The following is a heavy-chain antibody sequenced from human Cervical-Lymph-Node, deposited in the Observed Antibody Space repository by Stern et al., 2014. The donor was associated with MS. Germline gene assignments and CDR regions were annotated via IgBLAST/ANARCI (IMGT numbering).Heavy chain of an antibody. CDR2: IRPMVGRA. CDR1: GGTFSTSV. V-gene: IGHV1-69*01. J-gene: IGHJ4*02. D-gene: IGHD3-16*01. Sequence: QVQLVQSGAEVRKPGSSVRVSCKASGGTFSTSVITWLRQAPGQGLAWMGGIRPMVGRANYAQRFQGSVTITADESTSTVYMGLTSLRSEDTAVYYCARERDNSYAFDSWGQGTLVTVSS. CDR3: ARERDNSYAFDS.